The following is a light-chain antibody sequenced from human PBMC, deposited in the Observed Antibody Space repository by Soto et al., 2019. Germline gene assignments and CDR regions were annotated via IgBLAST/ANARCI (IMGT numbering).Light chain of an antibody. CDR3: SSYTTSDSWV. V-gene: IGLV2-14*01. CDR2: EVS. Sequence: QSALTQPASVSGSPGQSITISCTGTSSDVGNYNFVSWFQQHPGKAPKVMIYEVSYRPSGVSNRFSGSKSGNTASLTISGLQAEDEADYYCSSYTTSDSWVFGGGTKVTVL. J-gene: IGLJ3*02. CDR1: SSDVGNYNF.